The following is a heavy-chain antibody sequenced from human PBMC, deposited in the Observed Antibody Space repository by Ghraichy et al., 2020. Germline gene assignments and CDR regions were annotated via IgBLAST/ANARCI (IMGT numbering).Heavy chain of an antibody. J-gene: IGHJ6*03. CDR1: GFTFSSYG. Sequence: GGSLRLSCAASGFTFSSYGMHWVRQASGKGLEWVAVISYDGSNKYYADSVKGRFTISRDNSKNTLYLQMNSLRAEDTAVYYCAKSSSSRYYYYMDVWGKGTTVTVSS. V-gene: IGHV3-30*18. D-gene: IGHD6-6*01. CDR3: AKSSSSRYYYYMDV. CDR2: ISYDGSNK.